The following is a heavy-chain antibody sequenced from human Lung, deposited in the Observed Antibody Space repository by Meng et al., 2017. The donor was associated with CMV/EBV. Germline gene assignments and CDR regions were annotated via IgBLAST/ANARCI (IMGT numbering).Heavy chain of an antibody. Sequence: VQLLQSGSYLKKPGAAVKVSFKASGSTFTRYPMNWVRQAPGQGLEWMGWISTNTGNPTYAQGFTGRFVFSVDTSVSTAYLQISSLKAEDTAVYYCGTLKYTSGFYGPAYWGQGALVTVSS. CDR2: ISTNTGNP. CDR1: GSTFTRYP. CDR3: GTLKYTSGFYGPAY. D-gene: IGHD6-19*01. J-gene: IGHJ4*02. V-gene: IGHV7-4-1*02.